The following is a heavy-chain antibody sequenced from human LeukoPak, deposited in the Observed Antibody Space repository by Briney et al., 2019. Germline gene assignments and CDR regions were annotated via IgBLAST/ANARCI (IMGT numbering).Heavy chain of an antibody. V-gene: IGHV5-10-1*01. D-gene: IGHD4-11*01. CDR2: IDPSDSYT. CDR1: GYSFTSYW. Sequence: GESLKISCKGSGYSFTSYWISWVRQMPGKGLEWMGRIDPSDSYTNYSPSFQGHVTISADKSISTAYLQWSRLRASDTAMYYCARTLTTDIDYWGQGTLVTVSS. J-gene: IGHJ4*02. CDR3: ARTLTTDIDY.